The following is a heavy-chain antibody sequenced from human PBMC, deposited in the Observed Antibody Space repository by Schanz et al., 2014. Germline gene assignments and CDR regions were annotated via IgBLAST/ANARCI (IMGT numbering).Heavy chain of an antibody. D-gene: IGHD6-19*01. CDR2: INPSEGGT. CDR1: GYTFTNFF. V-gene: IGHV1-46*01. CDR3: TRLRRADPNGFDV. J-gene: IGHJ6*02. Sequence: QVHLVQSGAEVHKPGASLKISCKASGYTFTNFFLHWVRQAPGQGLEWMGIINPSEGGTSFPQKFKDRLTMTRDTSTSTVYMELSSLRTEDTAVYYRTRLRRADPNGFDVWGQGTTVTVS.